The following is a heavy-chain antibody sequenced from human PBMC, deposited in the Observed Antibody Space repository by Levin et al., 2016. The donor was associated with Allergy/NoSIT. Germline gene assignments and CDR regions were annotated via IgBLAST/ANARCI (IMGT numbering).Heavy chain of an antibody. D-gene: IGHD2-15*01. J-gene: IGHJ4*02. Sequence: GGSLRLSCAASGFTFRNYWMYWVRQAPGKGLVWVSRVQSDGSSITYADSVKGRFTISRDNARNKLYLQMDSLRAEDTAVYYCARGPDCSGGACHSDYWGQGTLVTVSS. CDR2: VQSDGSSI. V-gene: IGHV3-74*01. CDR1: GFTFRNYW. CDR3: ARGPDCSGGACHSDY.